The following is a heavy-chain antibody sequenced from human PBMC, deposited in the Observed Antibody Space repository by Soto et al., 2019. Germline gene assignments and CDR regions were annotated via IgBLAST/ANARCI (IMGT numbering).Heavy chain of an antibody. CDR1: GGSISIYY. D-gene: IGHD3-22*01. J-gene: IGHJ4*02. CDR3: ARDDNSSGYYPGYFDY. Sequence: SSETLSLTCTVSGGSISIYYWSWVRQPPGKGLEWIGNIYYTGSTNYNPSLTSRVTISVDTSKNQFSLKLNSVTVADTAVYYCARDDNSSGYYPGYFDYWGQGTLVTVSS. V-gene: IGHV4-59*01. CDR2: IYYTGST.